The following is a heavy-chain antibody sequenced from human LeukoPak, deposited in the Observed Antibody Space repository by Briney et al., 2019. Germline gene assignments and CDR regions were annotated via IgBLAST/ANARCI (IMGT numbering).Heavy chain of an antibody. V-gene: IGHV3-30*02. CDR2: IQNDGNNK. J-gene: IGHJ4*02. Sequence: PGGSLRLSCAASGFTFSSNGMHWVRQAPGKGLECVAFIQNDGNNKKYADSVKGRFTISRDNSKNTLYLQMNSLRAEDTAVYYCSRDWGTSSLYLVNWGQGTLVTVSS. CDR1: GFTFSSNG. D-gene: IGHD6-6*01. CDR3: SRDWGTSSLYLVN.